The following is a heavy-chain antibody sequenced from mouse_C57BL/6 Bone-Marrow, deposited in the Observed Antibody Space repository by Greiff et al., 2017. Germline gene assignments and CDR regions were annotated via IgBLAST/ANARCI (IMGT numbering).Heavy chain of an antibody. J-gene: IGHJ4*01. CDR2: IYPGSGST. CDR1: GYTFTSYW. D-gene: IGHD2-4*01. Sequence: VQLQQPGAELVKPGASVKMSCKASGYTFTSYWITWVKQRPGQGLEWIGDIYPGSGSTNYNEKFKSKATLTVDTSSSTAYMQRSSLTSEDSAVYYWARLLYYEYHDSMDYWGQGTSVTGSS. V-gene: IGHV1-55*01. CDR3: ARLLYYEYHDSMDY.